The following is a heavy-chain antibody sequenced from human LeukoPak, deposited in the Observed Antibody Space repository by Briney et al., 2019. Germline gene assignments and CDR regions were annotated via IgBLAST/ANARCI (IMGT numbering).Heavy chain of an antibody. CDR1: GGSISSSSYY. Sequence: PSETLSLTCTVSGGSISSSSYYWGWIRQPPGKGLEWIGSIYYSGSTYYNPSLKSRVTISVDTSKNQFSLKLSSVTAADTAVYYCALTGPVDSSSWYGGVDYWGQGTLVTVSS. J-gene: IGHJ4*02. D-gene: IGHD6-13*01. CDR2: IYYSGST. CDR3: ALTGPVDSSSWYGGVDY. V-gene: IGHV4-39*01.